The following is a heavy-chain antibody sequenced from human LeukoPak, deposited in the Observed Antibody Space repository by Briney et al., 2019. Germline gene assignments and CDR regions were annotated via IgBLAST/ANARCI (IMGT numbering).Heavy chain of an antibody. J-gene: IGHJ4*02. D-gene: IGHD1-1*01. Sequence: GGSLRLSCVVSGLTFSESWMSWVRQAPGKGLGWVASLNLDGSDKYYVDSVKGRFTISRDNAKNSLYLQMDSLRVEDTAVYYCAKGKRYPDYWGQGTLVTVSS. V-gene: IGHV3-7*03. CDR3: AKGKRYPDY. CDR2: LNLDGSDK. CDR1: GLTFSESW.